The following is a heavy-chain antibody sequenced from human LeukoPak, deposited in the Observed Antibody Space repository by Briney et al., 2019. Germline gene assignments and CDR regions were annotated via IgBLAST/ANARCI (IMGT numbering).Heavy chain of an antibody. V-gene: IGHV3-30*18. Sequence: PGGSLRLSCAASGFTFSNYGMHWVRQAPGKGLEWVAVISYDGNNKFYADSLKGRFTIPRDNSKNMLYLQMNSLRTEDTAVYYCAKGSYDTSGYYAVGFDYWGQGTLVTVSS. J-gene: IGHJ4*02. CDR1: GFTFSNYG. CDR2: ISYDGNNK. D-gene: IGHD3-22*01. CDR3: AKGSYDTSGYYAVGFDY.